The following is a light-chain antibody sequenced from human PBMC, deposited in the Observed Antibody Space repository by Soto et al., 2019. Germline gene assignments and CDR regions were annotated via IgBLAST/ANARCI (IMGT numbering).Light chain of an antibody. CDR3: EQYSNWMLT. CDR1: QSVSSN. Sequence: EIVMKQSPATLSVSPGERATLSCRASQSVSSNLAWYQQKPGQAPRLLIYGASTRATGIPARFSGSGSGTEFTLTINSLQSEDVVGYDCEQYSNWMLTFGGGT. V-gene: IGKV3-15*01. J-gene: IGKJ4*01. CDR2: GAS.